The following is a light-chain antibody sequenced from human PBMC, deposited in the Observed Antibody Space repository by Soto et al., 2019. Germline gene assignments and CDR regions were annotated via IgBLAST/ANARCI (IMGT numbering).Light chain of an antibody. V-gene: IGLV1-40*01. CDR3: CSYAGSSTFDV. J-gene: IGLJ1*01. Sequence: QSVLTQPPSVSGAPGQRVTVSCTGTSSNIGAGYEVHWYHQLPGTAPKLLVSGNGNRPSGVPDRLSASKSGTSASLAITGLQAEDEGHYYCCSYAGSSTFDVFGTGTKV. CDR1: SSNIGAGYE. CDR2: GNG.